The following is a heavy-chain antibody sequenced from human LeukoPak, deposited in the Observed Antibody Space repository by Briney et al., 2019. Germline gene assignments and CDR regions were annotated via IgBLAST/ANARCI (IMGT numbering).Heavy chain of an antibody. CDR3: ARGGSSWYLFDY. CDR2: ISAYNGNT. D-gene: IGHD6-13*01. Sequence: ASVKVSCKPSGYTFTSYPITWVRQAPGQGLEWMGWISAYNGNTNYAQKLQGRVIMTTDTSTSTAYMELRSLRSDDTAVYYCARGGSSWYLFDYWGQGTLVTVSS. J-gene: IGHJ4*02. V-gene: IGHV1-18*01. CDR1: GYTFTSYP.